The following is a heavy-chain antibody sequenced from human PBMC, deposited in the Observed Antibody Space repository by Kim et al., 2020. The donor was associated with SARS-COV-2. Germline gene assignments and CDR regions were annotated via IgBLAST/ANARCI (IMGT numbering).Heavy chain of an antibody. CDR2: IKQDGSEK. J-gene: IGHJ4*02. Sequence: GGSLRLSCAASGFTFSGYWMSWVRQAPGKGLEWVAKIKQDGSEKDYVDSVKGRFTISRDNAKNSLFLQMDSLRADDTAVYYCARGSGWFYYWGQGTLVTVSS. V-gene: IGHV3-7*01. CDR1: GFTFSGYW. D-gene: IGHD6-19*01. CDR3: ARGSGWFYY.